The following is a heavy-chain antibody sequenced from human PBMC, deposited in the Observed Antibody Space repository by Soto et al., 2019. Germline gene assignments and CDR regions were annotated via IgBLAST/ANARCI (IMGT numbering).Heavy chain of an antibody. CDR3: AKDNGMACSFDP. Sequence: PGGSLRLSCAASGFAFSTYSMSWGLQAPGKGLEWVSYIIFSSTTIFYADSVRGRVTISIDKSKNSLYLQMNTLRDEDTAVYYCAKDNGMACSFDPWGQGTLVTVSS. CDR1: GFAFSTYS. J-gene: IGHJ5*02. D-gene: IGHD3-10*02. V-gene: IGHV3-48*02. CDR2: IIFSSTTI.